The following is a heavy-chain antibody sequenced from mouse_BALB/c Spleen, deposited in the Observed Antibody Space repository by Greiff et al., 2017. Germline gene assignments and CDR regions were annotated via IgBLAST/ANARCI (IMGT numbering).Heavy chain of an antibody. CDR1: GYAFSSSW. Sequence: VQLQQSGPELVKPGASVKISCKASGYAFSSSWMNWVKQRPGQGLEWIGRIYPGDGDTNYNGKFKGKATLTADKSSSTAYMQLSSLTSEDSAVYFCARGGGSSSFAYWGQGTLVTVSA. J-gene: IGHJ3*01. V-gene: IGHV1-82*01. CDR2: IYPGDGDT. CDR3: ARGGGSSSFAY. D-gene: IGHD1-1*01.